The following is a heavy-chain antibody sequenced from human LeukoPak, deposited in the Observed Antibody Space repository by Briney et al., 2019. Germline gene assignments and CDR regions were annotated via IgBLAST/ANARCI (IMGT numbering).Heavy chain of an antibody. D-gene: IGHD1-26*01. V-gene: IGHV1-2*02. CDR3: ARDRRGSNGDY. CDR2: INPNTGAT. CDR1: GYTFIDYY. Sequence: GASVKVSCKASGYTFIDYYLHWVRQAPGQGLEWVAWINPNTGATNSAQKLQGRVTLARDKSISTAYMELSRLTSDDTAVYFCARDRRGSNGDYWGQGTLVTVSS. J-gene: IGHJ4*02.